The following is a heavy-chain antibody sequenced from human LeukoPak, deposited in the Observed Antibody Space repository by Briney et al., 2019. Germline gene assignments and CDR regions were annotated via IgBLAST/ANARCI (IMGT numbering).Heavy chain of an antibody. V-gene: IGHV1-46*01. J-gene: IGHJ4*02. CDR3: ARGVSMGRGGITSRPPHYFDY. Sequence: ASVKVSCKASEYTFTTYYMHWVRQAPGQGLEWRGKINPSGGLTWYSQKFEHRVTMTRGTSTSTVYMELSSLRSDDTAVYYCARGVSMGRGGITSRPPHYFDYWGQGTLVTVSS. CDR1: EYTFTTYY. CDR2: INPSGGLT. D-gene: IGHD3-10*01.